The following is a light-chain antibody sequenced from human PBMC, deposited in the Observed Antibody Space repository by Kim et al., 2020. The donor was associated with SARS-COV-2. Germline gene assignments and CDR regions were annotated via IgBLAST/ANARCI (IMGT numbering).Light chain of an antibody. CDR3: SSYTSSSTWV. J-gene: IGLJ3*02. Sequence: GQSFTISCTVTSSDVGGYNYVSWYRQHPGKAPKLMFYDVSNRPSGVSNRFSGAKSGNTASLTISGLQAEFEADYYCSSYTSSSTWVCGGGTQLTVL. CDR2: DVS. V-gene: IGLV2-14*03. CDR1: SSDVGGYNY.